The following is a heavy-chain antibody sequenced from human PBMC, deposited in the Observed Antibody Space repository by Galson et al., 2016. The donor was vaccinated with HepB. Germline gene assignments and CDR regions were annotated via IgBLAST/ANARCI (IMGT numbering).Heavy chain of an antibody. CDR3: VTIPPNVSALQGWFNP. D-gene: IGHD2-21*01. CDR1: GGMFSGFA. J-gene: IGHJ5*01. CDR2: IIPVVGVA. Sequence: SVKVSCKASGGMFSGFAIHWVRQAPGQGLEWMGGIIPVVGVANYTQKFQGRVNMTADRSTTTAYMELRGLTSGDTAISFCVTIPPNVSALQGWFNPCGKGTLVTV. V-gene: IGHV1-69*10.